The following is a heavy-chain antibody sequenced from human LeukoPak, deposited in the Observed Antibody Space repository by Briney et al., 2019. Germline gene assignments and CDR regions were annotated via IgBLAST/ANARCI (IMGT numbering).Heavy chain of an antibody. CDR1: GFTFSDYY. D-gene: IGHD3-3*01. Sequence: GGSLRLSCAASGFTFSDYYMSWIPQAPGKGLEWVSYISSSGSTIYYADSVKGRFTISRDNAKNSLYLQMNSLRAEDTAVYYCASTVDFWSGFDYWGQGTLVTVSS. V-gene: IGHV3-11*01. J-gene: IGHJ4*02. CDR3: ASTVDFWSGFDY. CDR2: ISSSGSTI.